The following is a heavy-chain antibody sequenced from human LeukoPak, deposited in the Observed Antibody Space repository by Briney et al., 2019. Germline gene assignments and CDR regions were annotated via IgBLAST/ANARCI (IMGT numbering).Heavy chain of an antibody. CDR3: AKVSSGWYGVDY. D-gene: IGHD6-19*01. Sequence: PGGSLRLSCEVSGIIFSGYGIHWVRQAPGKGLEWVAFIRYDGTNKYYADSVKGRFTISRDNSNNTLYLQMNSLRVEDTAVYYCAKVSSGWYGVDYWGQGTLVTVSS. J-gene: IGHJ4*02. CDR1: GIIFSGYG. CDR2: IRYDGTNK. V-gene: IGHV3-30*02.